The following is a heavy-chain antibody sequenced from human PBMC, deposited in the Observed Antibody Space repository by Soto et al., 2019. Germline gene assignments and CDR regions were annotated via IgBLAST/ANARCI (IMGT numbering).Heavy chain of an antibody. J-gene: IGHJ4*02. CDR1: GFTFSSFG. D-gene: IGHD2-15*01. Sequence: QVQLVESGGGVVQPGRSLRLSCAASGFTFSSFGMHWVRQAPGKGLEWVVVTWYDGTNKYYADSVKGRFTISRDNSKNTLYLQMNSLRVEDTAVDYCARGYCSGGSCPPFDYWGQGTLVTVSS. CDR3: ARGYCSGGSCPPFDY. CDR2: TWYDGTNK. V-gene: IGHV3-33*01.